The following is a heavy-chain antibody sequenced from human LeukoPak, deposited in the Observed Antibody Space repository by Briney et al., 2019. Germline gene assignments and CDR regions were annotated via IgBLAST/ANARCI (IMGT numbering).Heavy chain of an antibody. V-gene: IGHV1-69*01. CDR1: GGTFSSYA. D-gene: IGHD1-26*01. CDR3: ARSVGATNYYYYMDV. CDR2: IIPIFGTA. Sequence: GSSVKVSCKASGGTFSSYAISWVRQAPGQGLEWMGGIIPIFGTANYAQKFQGRVTITADESTSTAYMELSSLRSEDTAVYYCARSVGATNYYYYMDVWGKGTTVTVSS. J-gene: IGHJ6*03.